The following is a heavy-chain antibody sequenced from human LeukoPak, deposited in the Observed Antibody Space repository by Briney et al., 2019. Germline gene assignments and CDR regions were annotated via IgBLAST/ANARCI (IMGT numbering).Heavy chain of an antibody. CDR2: ISYDGSNK. D-gene: IGHD6-13*01. J-gene: IGHJ4*02. Sequence: PGRSLRLSCAASGFTFSSYAMHWVRQAPGKGLEWVAVISYDGSNKYYADSVKGRFTISRDNSKNTLYLRMNSLRAEDTAVYYCARDQGSSSYLDYWGQGTLVTVSS. CDR3: ARDQGSSSYLDY. CDR1: GFTFSSYA. V-gene: IGHV3-30*04.